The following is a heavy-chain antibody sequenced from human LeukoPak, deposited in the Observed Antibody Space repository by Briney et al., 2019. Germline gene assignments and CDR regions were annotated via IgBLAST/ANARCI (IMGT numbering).Heavy chain of an antibody. J-gene: IGHJ4*02. V-gene: IGHV3-74*01. CDR2: INTDGSST. CDR1: GFTFSSYW. CDR3: IRSDYYGSGSDYTYYFDY. Sequence: GGSLRLSCAASGFTFSSYWMHWVRQAPGKGLVWVSRINTDGSSTTYADSVKGRFTISRDNAKNTLYLQMNSLRAEDTAVYYCIRSDYYGSGSDYTYYFDYWGQGTLVTVSS. D-gene: IGHD3-10*01.